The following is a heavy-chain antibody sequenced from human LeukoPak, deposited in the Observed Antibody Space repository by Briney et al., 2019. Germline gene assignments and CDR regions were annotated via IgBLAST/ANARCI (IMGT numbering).Heavy chain of an antibody. D-gene: IGHD3-10*01. CDR3: AKVSVDYYGAGSYYRGYFDY. CDR1: GFTYSSYA. CDR2: LSGSGGST. J-gene: IGHJ4*02. V-gene: IGHV3-23*01. Sequence: PGGSLRLSCEASGFTYSSYAMSWVRQAPGKGLEGVSALSGSGGSTYYADSVKGRFTISRDNSKNTLYLQMNSLRAEDTAVYYCAKVSVDYYGAGSYYRGYFDYWGQGTLVTVSS.